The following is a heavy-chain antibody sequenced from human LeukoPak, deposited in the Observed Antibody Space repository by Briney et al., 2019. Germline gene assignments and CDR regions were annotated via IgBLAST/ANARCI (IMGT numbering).Heavy chain of an antibody. CDR1: GFTFSSYA. J-gene: IGHJ6*02. CDR2: ISSNGGST. CDR3: ARSGGYYYDYGMDV. D-gene: IGHD2-15*01. Sequence: GGSLRLSCAASGFTFSSYAMHWVRQAPGKGLEYVSAISSNGGSTYYADSVKGRFTISRDNSKNTLYLQMGSLRAEDMAVYYCARSGGYYYDYGMDVWGRGTTVTVSS. V-gene: IGHV3-64*02.